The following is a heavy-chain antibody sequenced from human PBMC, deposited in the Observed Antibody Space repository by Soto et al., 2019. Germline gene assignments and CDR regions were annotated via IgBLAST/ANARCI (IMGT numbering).Heavy chain of an antibody. Sequence: GSLRLSCAASGFTFSSYSMNWVRQAPGKGLEWVSSISSSSTYIYQADSVKGRFTISRDNAKNSLYLQMNSLRAEDTAVYYCVRVLYSSSYSCAEYFQHWGQGTLVTVSS. CDR3: VRVLYSSSYSCAEYFQH. CDR2: ISSSSTYI. J-gene: IGHJ1*01. CDR1: GFTFSSYS. D-gene: IGHD6-6*01. V-gene: IGHV3-21*01.